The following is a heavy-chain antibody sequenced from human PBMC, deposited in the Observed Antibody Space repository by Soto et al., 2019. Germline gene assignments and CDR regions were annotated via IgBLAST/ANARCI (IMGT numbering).Heavy chain of an antibody. V-gene: IGHV1-2*02. CDR2: INPNNADT. J-gene: IGHJ6*02. D-gene: IGHD4-4*01. CDR3: ARKSNPGYHYYYGLDV. Sequence: QVQLVQSGAEVNKPGASVKVSCKASGYPFTGYYLHWVRQAPGQGLEWMGYINPNNADTNFAQNFQGRVTLTRDTSISTAYTELSRLRSDDTAVYYCARKSNPGYHYYYGLDVWGQGTTVTVSS. CDR1: GYPFTGYY.